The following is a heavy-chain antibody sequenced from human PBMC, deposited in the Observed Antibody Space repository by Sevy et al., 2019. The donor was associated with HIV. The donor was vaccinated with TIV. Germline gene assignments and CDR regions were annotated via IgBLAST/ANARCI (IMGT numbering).Heavy chain of an antibody. CDR3: VRDHHLRGRHWFDS. V-gene: IGHV4-39*02. CDR2: MHYGGNT. Sequence: SETLSLTCTASGGPLVSPTFYWGWVRQPPGERLEWIAAMHYGGNTYYNPSLKDRLAMSIDTSKNQFSLNLTSVTAADAAVYHCVRDHHLRGRHWFDSWGQGALVTVSS. D-gene: IGHD3-16*01. J-gene: IGHJ5*01. CDR1: GGPLVSPTFY.